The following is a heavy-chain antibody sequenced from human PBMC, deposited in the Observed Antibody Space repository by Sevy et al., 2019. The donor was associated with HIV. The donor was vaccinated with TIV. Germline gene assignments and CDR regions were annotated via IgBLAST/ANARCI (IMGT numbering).Heavy chain of an antibody. CDR2: IRWNSGSI. Sequence: SLRLSCAASGFTFDDYAMHWVRQAPGKGLDWLSGIRWNSGSIGDADSVKGRFTISRDNAKNSLYLQMNSLRAEDTALYYCAKDPGERIVVVPAAIAFDIWGQGTMVTVSS. V-gene: IGHV3-9*01. J-gene: IGHJ3*02. CDR3: AKDPGERIVVVPAAIAFDI. CDR1: GFTFDDYA. D-gene: IGHD2-2*01.